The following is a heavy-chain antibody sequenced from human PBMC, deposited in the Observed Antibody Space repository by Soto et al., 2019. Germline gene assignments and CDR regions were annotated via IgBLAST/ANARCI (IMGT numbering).Heavy chain of an antibody. J-gene: IGHJ6*02. CDR2: ISSSSSYI. V-gene: IGHV3-21*01. Sequence: GGSLRLSCAASGFTFSSYSMNWVRQAPGKGLEWVSSISSSSSYIYYADSVKGRFTISRDNAKNSLYLQMNSLRAEDTAVYYCARDRGGSDDFWSGFSPPELSPPYYYGMDVRGQGTTVTVSS. CDR1: GFTFSSYS. D-gene: IGHD3-3*01. CDR3: ARDRGGSDDFWSGFSPPELSPPYYYGMDV.